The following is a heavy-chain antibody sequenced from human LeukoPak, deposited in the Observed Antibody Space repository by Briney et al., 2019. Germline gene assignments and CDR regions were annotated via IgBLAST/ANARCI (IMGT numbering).Heavy chain of an antibody. V-gene: IGHV3-7*01. CDR1: GFTFSSYW. J-gene: IGHJ4*02. CDR2: IKQDGSEK. CDR3: ARVGGRYSPLGY. D-gene: IGHD3-16*02. Sequence: PGGSLRLSCAASGFTFSSYWMSWVRQAPGKGLEWVANIKQDGSEKHYVDSVKGRFTISRDNDKNSLFLQMTSLRAEDTAVYYCARVGGRYSPLGYWGQGTLGTASS.